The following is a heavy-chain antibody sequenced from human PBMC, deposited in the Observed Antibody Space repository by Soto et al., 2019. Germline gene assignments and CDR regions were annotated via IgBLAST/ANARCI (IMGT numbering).Heavy chain of an antibody. CDR1: GGTFSSYT. V-gene: IGHV1-69*08. D-gene: IGHD3-10*01. Sequence: QVQLVQSGAEVKKPGSSVKVSCKASGGTFSSYTFSWVRQPPGQGLEWMGRIIPILGAANYAQNFQGRVTITADKSTSTAYMELSSLRSEDTAVYYCASLSTTMVRGVIDYWGQGTLVTVSS. CDR2: IIPILGAA. CDR3: ASLSTTMVRGVIDY. J-gene: IGHJ4*02.